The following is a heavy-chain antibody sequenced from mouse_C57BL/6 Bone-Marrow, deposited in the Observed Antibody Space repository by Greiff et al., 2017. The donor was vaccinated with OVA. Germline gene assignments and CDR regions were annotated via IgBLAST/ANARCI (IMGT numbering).Heavy chain of an antibody. J-gene: IGHJ2*01. Sequence: VQLQQSGAELVRPGASVTLSCKASGYTFTDYEMHWVKQTPVHGLEWIGAIDPETGGTAYNQKFKGKAILTADKSSSTAYMELRSLTSEDSAVYYWTRSDDPYDYWGQGTTLTVSS. CDR3: TRSDDPYDY. V-gene: IGHV1-15*01. D-gene: IGHD2-3*01. CDR2: IDPETGGT. CDR1: GYTFTDYE.